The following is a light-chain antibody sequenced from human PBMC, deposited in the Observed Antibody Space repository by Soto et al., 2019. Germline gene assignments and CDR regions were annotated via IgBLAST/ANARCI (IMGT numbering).Light chain of an antibody. V-gene: IGLV4-69*01. Sequence: QSVLTQSPSASASLGASVKLTCTLSSGHGSYAIAWHQQQPEKGPRYLMKLNSDGSHNKGDEIPDRFSGSSSGAERYLTISSLQSEDEGDYYCQTWGTGIQGVFGGGTKLTVL. J-gene: IGLJ2*01. CDR2: LNSDGSH. CDR3: QTWGTGIQGV. CDR1: SGHGSYA.